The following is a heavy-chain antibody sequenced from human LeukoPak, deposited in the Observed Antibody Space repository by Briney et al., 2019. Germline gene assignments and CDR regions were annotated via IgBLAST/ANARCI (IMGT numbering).Heavy chain of an antibody. CDR3: ARGDDFSGDH. CDR2: IHTEGNEK. CDR1: GFTFSNFW. J-gene: IGHJ4*02. Sequence: GGSLRLSCAVSGFTFSNFWMSWVRHAPGRGLEWVANIHTEGNEKDHVESVKGRFTISRDNTKNLLFLQMNGLRVEDTAVYYCARGDDFSGDHWGQGTLVTVSS. V-gene: IGHV3-7*04. D-gene: IGHD1-1*01.